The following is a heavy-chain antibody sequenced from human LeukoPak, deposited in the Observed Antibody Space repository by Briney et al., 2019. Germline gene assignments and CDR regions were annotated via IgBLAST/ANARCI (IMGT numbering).Heavy chain of an antibody. D-gene: IGHD3-10*01. CDR3: ATRITMVRGPTRNWFDP. J-gene: IGHJ5*02. CDR2: INHSGST. Sequence: SETLSLTCAVYGGSFSGYYWSWIRQPPGKGLEWIGEINHSGSTNYNPSLKSRVTISVDTSKNQFSLKLSSVTAADTAVYYCATRITMVRGPTRNWFDPWGQGTLVTVSS. CDR1: GGSFSGYY. V-gene: IGHV4-34*01.